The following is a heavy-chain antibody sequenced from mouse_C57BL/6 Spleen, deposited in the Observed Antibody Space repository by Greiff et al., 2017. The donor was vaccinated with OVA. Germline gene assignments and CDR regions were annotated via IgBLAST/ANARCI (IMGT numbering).Heavy chain of an antibody. Sequence: EVQLVESGGGLVQPGGSLSLSCAASGFTFTDYYMSWVRQPPGKALEWLGFIRNKANGYTTEYSASVKGRFTISRDNSQSILYLQMNALRAEDSATYYCARYNYDGYYAGAMDYWGQGTSVTVSS. CDR1: GFTFTDYY. D-gene: IGHD2-3*01. CDR3: ARYNYDGYYAGAMDY. J-gene: IGHJ4*01. CDR2: IRNKANGYTT. V-gene: IGHV7-3*01.